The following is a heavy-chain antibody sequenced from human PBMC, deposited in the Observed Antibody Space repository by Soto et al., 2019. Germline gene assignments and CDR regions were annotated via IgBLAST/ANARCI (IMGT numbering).Heavy chain of an antibody. CDR3: ARQKAMPPHYYSGMDV. J-gene: IGHJ6*02. Sequence: QVLLVQSGAEVKKPGSSVKVSCTASGGTFGSYGVTWVRQAPGQGLEWLGEIVPMFGTASYAQKFQGRVTLTADKSTTTVHMELSSLSSDDTAVYFCARQKAMPPHYYSGMDVWGQGTTVTVSS. V-gene: IGHV1-69*06. CDR1: GGTFGSYG. D-gene: IGHD2-2*01. CDR2: IVPMFGTA.